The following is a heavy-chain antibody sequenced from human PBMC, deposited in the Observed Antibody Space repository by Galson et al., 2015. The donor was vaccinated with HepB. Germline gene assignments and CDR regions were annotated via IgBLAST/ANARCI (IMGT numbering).Heavy chain of an antibody. CDR3: AKAISGSYRNWFDL. D-gene: IGHD1-26*01. V-gene: IGHV3-23*01. Sequence: SLRLSCAASGFTFSSYAMSWVRQAPGKGLEWVSVISGSGVTIYYADSVKGRFTISRDNSKNTLCLQMNSLRVEDTAIYFCAKAISGSYRNWFDLWGQGTVVTVSS. CDR1: GFTFSSYA. CDR2: ISGSGVTI. J-gene: IGHJ5*02.